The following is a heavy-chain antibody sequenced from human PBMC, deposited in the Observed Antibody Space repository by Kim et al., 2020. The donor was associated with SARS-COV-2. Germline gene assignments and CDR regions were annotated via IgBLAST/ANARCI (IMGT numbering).Heavy chain of an antibody. D-gene: IGHD3-10*01. CDR1: GDVFSSYW. Sequence: GESLKISCRVSGDVFSSYWIGWVRQMPAKGLEWVGVIYPGDSKTRYSPSFQGQVTISVTNSPDKSFSTAYLQWSSLKASDSAIYYCARTHYFGFRSSFNPFDSWGQGTQVTVSS. V-gene: IGHV5-51*01. J-gene: IGHJ4*02. CDR2: IYPGDSKT. CDR3: ARTHYFGFRSSFNPFDS.